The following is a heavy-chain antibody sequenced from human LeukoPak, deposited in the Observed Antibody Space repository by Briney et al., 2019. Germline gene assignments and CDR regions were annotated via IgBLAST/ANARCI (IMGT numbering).Heavy chain of an antibody. CDR1: GFTFSSYG. CDR2: IWSDGSDK. V-gene: IGHV3-33*01. J-gene: IGHJ4*02. CDR3: ARHHYYFDH. Sequence: PGGSLRLSCAASGFTFSSYGLHWVRLAPGKGLEWVAVIWSDGSDKYYADSVKGRFTISRDNSKNTLYLQMNSLRADDTALYYCARHHYYFDHWGQGTLVTVSS.